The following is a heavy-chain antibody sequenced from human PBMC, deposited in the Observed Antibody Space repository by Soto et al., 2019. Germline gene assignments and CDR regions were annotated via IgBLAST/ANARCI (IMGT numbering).Heavy chain of an antibody. CDR2: MNPNSGNT. V-gene: IGHV1-8*01. CDR3: ARVSGYSKSRFVPSDYYYYYMDV. D-gene: IGHD5-18*01. J-gene: IGHJ6*03. CDR1: GYTFTSYD. Sequence: ASVKVSCKASGYTFTSYDINWVRQATGQGLEWMGWMNPNSGNTGYAQKFQGRVTMTRNTSISTAYMELSSLRSEDTAVYYCARVSGYSKSRFVPSDYYYYYMDVWGKGTTVTVAS.